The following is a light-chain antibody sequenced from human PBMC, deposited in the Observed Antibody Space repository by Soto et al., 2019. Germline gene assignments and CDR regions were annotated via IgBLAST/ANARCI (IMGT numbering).Light chain of an antibody. CDR2: WAS. V-gene: IGKV4-1*01. CDR1: QIVLYISNNKNY. Sequence: DIVMTQSPDSLSVSLGERATINFKSSQIVLYISNNKNYLAWYQQKPGQPPKLLIYWASTRESGVPDRFSGSGSGTDFPLTISSLQAEDVAVYYCQQYYSTPPWTFGQGTKVDIK. J-gene: IGKJ1*01. CDR3: QQYYSTPPWT.